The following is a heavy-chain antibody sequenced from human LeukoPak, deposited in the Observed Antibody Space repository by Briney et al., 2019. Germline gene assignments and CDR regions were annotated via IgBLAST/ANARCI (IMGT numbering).Heavy chain of an antibody. CDR3: ARGRYFRADICSGGDVFDI. CDR2: IYTRRST. V-gene: IGHV4-4*07. Sequence: SGTLSLTCTGSGCTINNYDLSWVRQPPGKGLEWVGRIYTRRSTNYNPSIKSQVPMSVHRSKTQFPLKLRSVTPAGTAVDHCARGRYFRADICSGGDVFDIWGEGTMVSVSS. CDR1: GCTINNYD. D-gene: IGHD3-10*01. J-gene: IGHJ3*02.